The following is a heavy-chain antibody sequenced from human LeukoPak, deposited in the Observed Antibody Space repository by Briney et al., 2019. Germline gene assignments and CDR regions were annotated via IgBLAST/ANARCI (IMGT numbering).Heavy chain of an antibody. CDR2: IIPILGIA. J-gene: IGHJ3*02. CDR1: GGTFSSYA. V-gene: IGHV1-69*04. Sequence: ASAKVSCKASGGTFSSYAISWVRQAPGQGLEWMGRIIPILGIANYAQKFQGRVTITADKSTSTAYMELSSLRSEDTAVYYCARDNYYDSSDAFDIWGQGTMVTVSS. D-gene: IGHD3-22*01. CDR3: ARDNYYDSSDAFDI.